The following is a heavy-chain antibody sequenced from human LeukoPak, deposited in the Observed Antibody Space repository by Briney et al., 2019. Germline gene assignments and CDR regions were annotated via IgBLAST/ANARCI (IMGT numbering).Heavy chain of an antibody. Sequence: PSETLSLTCAVYGGSFSGYYWSWIRQPPGKGPEWIGEINHSGSTNYNPSLKSRVTISVDTSKNQFSLKLSSVTAADTAVYYCARGTITLGYCSSTSCYSGYYYYYGMDVWGQGTTVTVSS. CDR3: ARGTITLGYCSSTSCYSGYYYYYGMDV. CDR2: INHSGST. CDR1: GGSFSGYY. D-gene: IGHD2-2*02. V-gene: IGHV4-34*01. J-gene: IGHJ6*02.